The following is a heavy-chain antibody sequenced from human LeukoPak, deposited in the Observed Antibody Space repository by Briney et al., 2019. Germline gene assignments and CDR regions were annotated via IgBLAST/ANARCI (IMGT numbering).Heavy chain of an antibody. CDR2: ISAYNGNT. CDR3: ARDPLRYFDWLSQYGMDV. V-gene: IGHV1-18*01. J-gene: IGHJ6*02. CDR1: GYTFTSYG. Sequence: GASVNVSCKASGYTFTSYGISWVRQAPGQGLEWMGWISAYNGNTNYAQKLQGRVTMTADTSTSTAYMELRSLRSDDTAVYYCARDPLRYFDWLSQYGMDVWGQGTTVTVSS. D-gene: IGHD3-9*01.